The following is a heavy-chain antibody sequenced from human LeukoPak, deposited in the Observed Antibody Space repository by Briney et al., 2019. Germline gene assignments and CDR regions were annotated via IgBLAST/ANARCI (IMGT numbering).Heavy chain of an antibody. D-gene: IGHD3-10*01. J-gene: IGHJ6*03. V-gene: IGHV4-34*01. Sequence: SETLSLTCGVYGGSFSGYYWSWIRQPPGKGLEWIGEIHHSGDTNYNPSLKSRVTISVATSKNQFSLKLSSVTAADTAVYYCARDRELWFGESMVGYMDVWGKGTTVTVSS. CDR3: ARDRELWFGESMVGYMDV. CDR1: GGSFSGYY. CDR2: IHHSGDT.